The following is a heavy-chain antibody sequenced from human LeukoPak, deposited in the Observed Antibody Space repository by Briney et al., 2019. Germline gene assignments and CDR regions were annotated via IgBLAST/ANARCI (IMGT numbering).Heavy chain of an antibody. V-gene: IGHV3-33*01. Sequence: GRSLRLSCAASGFTFSSYGMHWVRQAPGKWLEWVAVIWYDGSNKYYADSVKGRFTIPRDNSKNTLYLQMNSLRAEDTAVYYCAREGSVLRYFEAIDYWGQGTLVTVSS. CDR3: AREGSVLRYFEAIDY. CDR1: GFTFSSYG. J-gene: IGHJ4*02. CDR2: IWYDGSNK. D-gene: IGHD3-9*01.